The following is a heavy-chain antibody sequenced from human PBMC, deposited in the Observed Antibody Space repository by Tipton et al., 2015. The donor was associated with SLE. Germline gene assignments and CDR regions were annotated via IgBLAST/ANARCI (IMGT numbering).Heavy chain of an antibody. D-gene: IGHD2-15*01. J-gene: IGHJ5*02. CDR1: GGSISSYY. CDR2: IYYSGST. Sequence: LVKPSETLSLTCTVSGGSISSYYWSWIRQPPGKGLEWIGYIYYSGSTNYNPSLKSRVTISVDTSKNQFSLKLSSVTAADTAVYYCSRAGDIVVGTDWFDPWGQGTLVTVSS. CDR3: SRAGDIVVGTDWFDP. V-gene: IGHV4-59*01.